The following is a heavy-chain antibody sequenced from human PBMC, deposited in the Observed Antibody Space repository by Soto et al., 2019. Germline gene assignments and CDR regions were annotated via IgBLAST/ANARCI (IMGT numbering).Heavy chain of an antibody. CDR1: GFTFGNYA. D-gene: IGHD2-15*01. J-gene: IGHJ5*02. CDR2: ITGIDGRT. V-gene: IGHV3-23*01. Sequence: PGGSLRLSCVGSGFTFGNYAMSWVRQAPGKGLEWVSSITGIDGRTYYADSVKGRFTISRDNPKNTLYLQMNNLRAEDTAMFYCAKDRSPYCSGGICYPPSWFDPWGQGTQVTVSS. CDR3: AKDRSPYCSGGICYPPSWFDP.